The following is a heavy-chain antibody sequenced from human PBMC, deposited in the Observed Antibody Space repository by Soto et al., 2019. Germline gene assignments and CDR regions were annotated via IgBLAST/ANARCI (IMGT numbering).Heavy chain of an antibody. CDR3: ARGGCSRGRYYYYGMDV. D-gene: IGHD6-13*01. CDR1: GGTFSSYA. Sequence: GASVKVSCKASGGTFSSYAISWVRQAPGQGLEWMGWIIPIFGTANYAQKFQGRVTITADKSTSTAYMELSSLRSEDTAVYYCARGGCSRGRYYYYGMDVWGQGTTVTVSS. V-gene: IGHV1-69*06. J-gene: IGHJ6*02. CDR2: IIPIFGTA.